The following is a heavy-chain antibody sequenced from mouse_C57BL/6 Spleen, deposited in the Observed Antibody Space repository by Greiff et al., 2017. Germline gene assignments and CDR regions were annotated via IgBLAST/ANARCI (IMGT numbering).Heavy chain of an antibody. CDR2: ISSGSSTI. CDR1: GFTFSDYG. Sequence: EVKLVESGGGLVKPGGSLKLSCAASGFTFSDYGMHWVRQAPEKGLEWVAYISSGSSTIYYADTVKGRFTISRDNAKNTLFLQMTSLRSEDTAMYYCARVLYDYDSYYYAMDYWGQGTSVTVSS. CDR3: ARVLYDYDSYYYAMDY. D-gene: IGHD2-4*01. J-gene: IGHJ4*01. V-gene: IGHV5-17*01.